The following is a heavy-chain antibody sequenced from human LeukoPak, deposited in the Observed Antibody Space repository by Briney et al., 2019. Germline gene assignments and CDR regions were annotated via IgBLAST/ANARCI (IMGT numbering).Heavy chain of an antibody. D-gene: IGHD4-17*01. CDR3: AKTVTTRLYAFDI. V-gene: IGHV4-30-4*01. CDR1: GCSISSGDYY. J-gene: IGHJ3*02. CDR2: IYYSGST. Sequence: SETLSLTCTVSGCSISSGDYYWIWIRQPTGKGLEGIGYIYYSGSTYYNPSLKSRVTISVDTSKNQFSLKLSSVTAADTAVYYCAKTVTTRLYAFDIWGQGTMVTVSS.